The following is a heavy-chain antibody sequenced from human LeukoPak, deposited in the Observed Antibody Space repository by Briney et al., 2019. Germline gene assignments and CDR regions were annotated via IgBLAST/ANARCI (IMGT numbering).Heavy chain of an antibody. D-gene: IGHD4-17*01. CDR2: IYYSGST. J-gene: IGHJ4*02. CDR3: ARGDYGDRFDY. CDR1: GGSISSYY. V-gene: IGHV4-59*01. Sequence: SETLSLTCTVSGGSISSYYWSWIRQPPGKGLEWIGYIYYSGSTNYNPSLKSRVTISVDTSKNQLSLKLSSVTAADTAVYYCARGDYGDRFDYWGQGTLVTVSS.